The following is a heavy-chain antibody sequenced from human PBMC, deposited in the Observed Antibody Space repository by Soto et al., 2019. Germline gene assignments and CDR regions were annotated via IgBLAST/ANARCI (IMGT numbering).Heavy chain of an antibody. CDR2: ISGSGGST. Sequence: EVQLLESGGGLVQPGGSLRLSCAASGFTFSSYAMSWVRQAPGKGLEWVSAISGSGGSTYYADSVKGRFTISRDNTKTTLYLQMNSLRAEDTAVYYCAKDRVDVLLWFGELGDAFDIWGQGTMVTVSS. CDR3: AKDRVDVLLWFGELGDAFDI. D-gene: IGHD3-10*01. CDR1: GFTFSSYA. V-gene: IGHV3-23*01. J-gene: IGHJ3*02.